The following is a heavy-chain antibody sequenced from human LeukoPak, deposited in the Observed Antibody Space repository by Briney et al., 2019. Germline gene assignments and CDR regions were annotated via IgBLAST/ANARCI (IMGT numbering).Heavy chain of an antibody. J-gene: IGHJ4*02. CDR1: GFTFSSYD. CDR3: ARERYSNYFDY. CDR2: IGTAGDT. Sequence: GGSLRLSCAASGFTFSSYDMHWVRQAKGEGLEWVSAIGTAGDTYYPGSVKGRFTISRENAKNSLYLQMNSLRAEDTAVYYCARERYSNYFDYWGQGTLVTVSS. V-gene: IGHV3-13*01. D-gene: IGHD4-11*01.